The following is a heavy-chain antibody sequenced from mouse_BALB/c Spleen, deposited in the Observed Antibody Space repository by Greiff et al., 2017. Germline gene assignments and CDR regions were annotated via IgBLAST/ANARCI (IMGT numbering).Heavy chain of an antibody. D-gene: IGHD1-1*01. CDR3: SRGDYYGSSQYWYFDV. CDR2: IYPGRGIT. Sequence: VQLQQPGAELVKPGASVKMSCKASGYTFTSYWINWVKQRPGQGLEWIGDIYPGRGITNYNEKFKSKATLTLDTSSSTAYMQLSSLTSEDSAVYYCSRGDYYGSSQYWYFDVWGAGTTVTGSS. V-gene: IGHV1-55*01. J-gene: IGHJ1*01. CDR1: GYTFTSYW.